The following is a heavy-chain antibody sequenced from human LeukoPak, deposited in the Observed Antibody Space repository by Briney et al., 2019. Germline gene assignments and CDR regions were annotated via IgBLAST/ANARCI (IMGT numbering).Heavy chain of an antibody. V-gene: IGHV1-2*02. Sequence: ASVKVSCKASGYTFTGYYLHWVRQAPGQGLEWMGRINPSSGDTNYAQKSQGRVTMTRDTSISTAYLELSTLTSDDTAVYFCARVSVAGTPGRDYFDYWGQGTLVTVSS. J-gene: IGHJ4*02. CDR1: GYTFTGYY. CDR3: ARVSVAGTPGRDYFDY. CDR2: INPSSGDT. D-gene: IGHD6-19*01.